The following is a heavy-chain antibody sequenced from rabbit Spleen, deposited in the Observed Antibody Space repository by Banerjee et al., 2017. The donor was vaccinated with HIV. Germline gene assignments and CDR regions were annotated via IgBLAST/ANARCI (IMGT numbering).Heavy chain of an antibody. CDR3: ARDIDGTDYIDRLNL. D-gene: IGHD1-1*01. Sequence: QEQLVESGGGLVQPGGSLKLSCTASGFSFSNKAVMCWVRQAPGKGLEWIACIYAGSSGFVGATYYATWPIGRFTVSKPSSTAVALQMTSLTAADTATYFCARDIDGTDYIDRLNLWGPGTLVTVS. J-gene: IGHJ4*01. CDR2: IYAGSSGFVGAT. CDR1: GFSFSNKAV. V-gene: IGHV1S45*01.